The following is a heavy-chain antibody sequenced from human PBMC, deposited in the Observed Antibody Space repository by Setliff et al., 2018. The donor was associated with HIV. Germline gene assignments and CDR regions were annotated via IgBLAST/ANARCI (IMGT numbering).Heavy chain of an antibody. Sequence: PGGSLRLSCAASGFTFDDNAMSWVRHAPGKRLEWVSGINWDGVSTAYADSVKGRFTVSRGNAKNSLYLQMNSLRVADTAFYYCARLPTDYGDYWYFDLWGRGTLVTVSS. CDR1: GFTFDDNA. V-gene: IGHV3-20*04. CDR3: ARLPTDYGDYWYFDL. D-gene: IGHD4-17*01. CDR2: INWDGVST. J-gene: IGHJ2*01.